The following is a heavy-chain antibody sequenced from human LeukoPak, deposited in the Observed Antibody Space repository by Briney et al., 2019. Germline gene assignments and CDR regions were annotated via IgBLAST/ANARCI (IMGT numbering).Heavy chain of an antibody. CDR2: IIPILGIA. CDR1: GGTFSSYA. CDR3: ASSPHIYSSGWYRPSDY. J-gene: IGHJ4*02. Sequence: GSSVKVSCKASGGTFSSYAISWVRQAPGQGLEWMGRIIPILGIANYAQKFQGRVTIIADKSTSTAYMELSSLRSEDTAVYYCASSPHIYSSGWYRPSDYWGQGTLVTVSS. V-gene: IGHV1-69*04. D-gene: IGHD6-19*01.